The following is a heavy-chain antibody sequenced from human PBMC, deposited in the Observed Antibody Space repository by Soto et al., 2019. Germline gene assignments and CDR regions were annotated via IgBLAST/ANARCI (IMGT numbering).Heavy chain of an antibody. CDR3: ARTRNTGYCSSTSCYVFDF. Sequence: SETLSLTCTVSGGSISSGGYYWSWIRQHPGKGLEWIGYIYYSGSTYYNPSLKSRVTISVDTSKNQFSLKLTSVTAADTAVYYCARTRNTGYCSSTSCYVFDFWGQGALVTVSS. D-gene: IGHD2-2*01. CDR2: IYYSGST. J-gene: IGHJ4*02. V-gene: IGHV4-31*03. CDR1: GGSISSGGYY.